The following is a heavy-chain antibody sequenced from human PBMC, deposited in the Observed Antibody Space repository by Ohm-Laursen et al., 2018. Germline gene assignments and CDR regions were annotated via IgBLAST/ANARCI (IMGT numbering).Heavy chain of an antibody. D-gene: IGHD3-3*01. CDR2: INHSGST. CDR1: GGSFSGYY. J-gene: IGHJ4*02. V-gene: IGHV4-34*01. Sequence: GTLSLTCAVYGGSFSGYYWSWIRQPPGKGLEWIGEINHSGSTNYNPSLKSRVTISVDTSKNQFSLNLSSVTAADTAVYYCARASFVDFRSGYPSYYFDYWGQGTLVTVSS. CDR3: ARASFVDFRSGYPSYYFDY.